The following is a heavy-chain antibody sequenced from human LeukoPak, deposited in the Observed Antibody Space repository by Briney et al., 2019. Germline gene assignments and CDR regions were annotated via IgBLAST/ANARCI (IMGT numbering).Heavy chain of an antibody. Sequence: SVKVSCKASGYDFTSVGITWVRRAPGQGLEWMGWISPYNGNTRYAQKFQGRVAMTTDTSTTTAYMELRGLRFNDTAVYYCARAGSGSGWYFDYWGQGTLVTVSS. D-gene: IGHD6-19*01. CDR1: GYDFTSVG. CDR2: ISPYNGNT. CDR3: ARAGSGSGWYFDY. V-gene: IGHV1-18*01. J-gene: IGHJ4*02.